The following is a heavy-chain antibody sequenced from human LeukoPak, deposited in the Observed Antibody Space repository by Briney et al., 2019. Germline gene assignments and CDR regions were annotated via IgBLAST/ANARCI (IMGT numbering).Heavy chain of an antibody. Sequence: GGSLRLSCAPSGFTFSSYSMNWVRQAPGNGLEWVSSISSSSSYIYYADSVKGRFTISRDNAKNSLYLQMNSLRAEDTAVYYCARKLPTYDSSGYDSPTDYWGQGTLVTVSS. J-gene: IGHJ4*02. V-gene: IGHV3-21*01. CDR3: ARKLPTYDSSGYDSPTDY. D-gene: IGHD3-22*01. CDR2: ISSSSSYI. CDR1: GFTFSSYS.